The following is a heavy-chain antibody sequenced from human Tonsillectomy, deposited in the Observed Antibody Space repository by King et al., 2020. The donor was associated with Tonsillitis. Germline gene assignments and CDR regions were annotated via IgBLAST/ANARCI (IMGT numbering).Heavy chain of an antibody. D-gene: IGHD3-10*01. V-gene: IGHV4-39*01. CDR1: GGSISSSSYY. CDR2: MYYSGST. CDR3: ALNFYGSGTYYKASEY. J-gene: IGHJ4*02. Sequence: QLQESGPGLVKPSETLSLTCTVSGGSISSSSYYWGWIRQPPGKGLEWIGTMYYSGSTYYNPSLKGRVTLSVDTSKNQFSLKLSSVTAADTAVYYCALNFYGSGTYYKASEYWGQGTLVTVSS.